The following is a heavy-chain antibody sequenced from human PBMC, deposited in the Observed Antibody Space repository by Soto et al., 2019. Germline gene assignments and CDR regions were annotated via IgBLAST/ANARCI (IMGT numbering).Heavy chain of an antibody. D-gene: IGHD3-22*01. Sequence: SVQVSCQASGGTFISYAIRWVLQAPGQGLEWMGGIIPIFGTANYAQKFQGRVTITADESTSTAYMELSSLRSEDTAVYYCARGTDGSGTGAFDIWGQGTMVTVSS. CDR2: IIPIFGTA. J-gene: IGHJ3*02. CDR3: ARGTDGSGTGAFDI. CDR1: GGTFISYA. V-gene: IGHV1-69*13.